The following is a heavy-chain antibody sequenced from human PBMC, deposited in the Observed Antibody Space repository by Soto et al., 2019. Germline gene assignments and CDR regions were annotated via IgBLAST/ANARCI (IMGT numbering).Heavy chain of an antibody. CDR3: AKARINSNYCITTTCQPLDV. V-gene: IGHV3-30*18. J-gene: IGHJ6*02. Sequence: HPGGSLRLSCAASGFSFSTFAIHWVRQAPGKGLEWVAVISYDGMNKYYADSVKGRFSVSRDNSENTLFLQMNSLRAEDTAIYFCAKARINSNYCITTTCQPLDVWGQGTTVTVSS. CDR2: ISYDGMNK. CDR1: GFSFSTFA. D-gene: IGHD1-20*01.